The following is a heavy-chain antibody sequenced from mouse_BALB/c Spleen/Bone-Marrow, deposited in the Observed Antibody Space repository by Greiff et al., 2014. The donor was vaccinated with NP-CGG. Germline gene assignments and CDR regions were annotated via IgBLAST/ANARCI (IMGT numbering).Heavy chain of an antibody. V-gene: IGHV4-1*02. J-gene: IGHJ3*01. D-gene: IGHD1-2*01. CDR1: GSDFSEYW. CDR3: ARNGYYGWMTY. CDR2: INPDSRTI. Sequence: EVMLVESGGGLVQPGGSLKLSCAASGSDFSEYWMTWVRQAPGKGLEWIGEINPDSRTINYKPSLKEKFIMSRDNAKNTLYLQMSKVRSEDTALYYCARNGYYGWMTYWGQGTLVTVSA.